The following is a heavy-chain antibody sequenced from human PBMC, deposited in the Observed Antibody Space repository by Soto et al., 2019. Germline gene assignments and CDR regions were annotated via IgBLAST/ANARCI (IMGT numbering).Heavy chain of an antibody. Sequence: SLRLSCAASGFTFSSYGMHWVRQAPGKGLEWVAVIWYDGSNKYYADSVKGRFTISRDNSKNTLYLQMNSLRAEDTAVYYCARGGEAYYDFWSGYYNEYFQHWGQGTLVTVSS. CDR2: IWYDGSNK. CDR3: ARGGEAYYDFWSGYYNEYFQH. D-gene: IGHD3-3*01. V-gene: IGHV3-33*01. CDR1: GFTFSSYG. J-gene: IGHJ1*01.